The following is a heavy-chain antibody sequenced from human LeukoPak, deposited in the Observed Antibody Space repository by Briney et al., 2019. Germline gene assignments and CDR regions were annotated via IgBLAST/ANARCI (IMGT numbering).Heavy chain of an antibody. Sequence: SETLSLTCTVSGGSIDGYYWSWIRQPPGKELEWIGNNYYGGSTNYNPSLKSRVTISGDTSRNHFSLSLSSVTAADTAVYYCARRRRSNWAFDSWGQGTLVTVSS. J-gene: IGHJ4*02. CDR2: NYYGGST. CDR1: GGSIDGYY. V-gene: IGHV4-59*08. CDR3: ARRRRSNWAFDS. D-gene: IGHD1-1*01.